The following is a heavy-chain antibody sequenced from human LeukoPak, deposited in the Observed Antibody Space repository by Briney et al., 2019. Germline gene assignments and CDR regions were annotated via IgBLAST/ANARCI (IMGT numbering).Heavy chain of an antibody. J-gene: IGHJ4*02. CDR3: VREYPASFDY. CDR1: GFSFSSYW. CDR2: ITSDGTTT. Sequence: GGSLRLSCVASGFSFSSYWMHWVRQAPGKGLVWVSRITSDGTTTRYADSVKGRFTISRDNAKNTLYPQMNSLRAEDTAVYYCVREYPASFDYWGQGTLVTVSS. V-gene: IGHV3-74*01.